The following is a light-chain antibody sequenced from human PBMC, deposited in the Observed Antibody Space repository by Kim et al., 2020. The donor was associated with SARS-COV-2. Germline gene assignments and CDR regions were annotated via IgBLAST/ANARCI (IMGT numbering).Light chain of an antibody. V-gene: IGLV1-51*01. CDR3: GAWDSSLSGVV. CDR2: DNN. CDR1: SSNIGNNY. Sequence: GQKLTISCSGSSSNIGNNYVSWYQHLPGTAPKLLIYDNNKRPSGIPDRFSGSKSGTSATLDITGLQTGDEADYYCGAWDSSLSGVVLGGGTQLTVL. J-gene: IGLJ2*01.